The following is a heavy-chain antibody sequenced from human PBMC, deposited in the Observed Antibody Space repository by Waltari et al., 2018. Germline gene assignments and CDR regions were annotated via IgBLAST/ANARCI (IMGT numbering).Heavy chain of an antibody. CDR1: GGSISSYY. D-gene: IGHD6-6*01. Sequence: QVQLQESGPGLVKPSETLSLTCTVSGGSISSYYWSWIRRPAGKGLEWIGRIYTSGSTNYNPSLKSRVTMSVDTSKNQFSLKLSSVTAADTAVYYCARVTPTEYSSSSFDYWGQGTLVTVSS. CDR3: ARVTPTEYSSSSFDY. CDR2: IYTSGST. V-gene: IGHV4-4*07. J-gene: IGHJ4*02.